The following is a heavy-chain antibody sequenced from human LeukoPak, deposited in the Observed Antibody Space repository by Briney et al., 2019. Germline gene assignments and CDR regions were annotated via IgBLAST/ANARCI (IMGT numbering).Heavy chain of an antibody. J-gene: IGHJ4*02. Sequence: GGSLRLSCAASGFSFSSVGIHWVRLAPGKGLEWVAFIPYDGTNEFYADSVKGRFTISRDNSKSTLYLQMDSLRAEDTAVYYCAKERKLLPFDYWGQGTLVTVSS. D-gene: IGHD2-15*01. CDR2: IPYDGTNE. CDR1: GFSFSSVG. V-gene: IGHV3-30*02. CDR3: AKERKLLPFDY.